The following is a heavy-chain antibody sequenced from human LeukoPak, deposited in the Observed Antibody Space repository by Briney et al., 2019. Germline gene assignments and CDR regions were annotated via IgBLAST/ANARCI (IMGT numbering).Heavy chain of an antibody. V-gene: IGHV3-48*01. CDR1: GFTFSSYS. CDR2: ISSSSSTI. CDR3: ARPIAAGSFGAFDI. Sequence: PGGSLRLSCAASGFTFSSYSMNWVRQAPGKGLEWVSYISSSSSTIYYADSVKGRFTISRDNAKNSLYLQMNSLRAEDTAVYYCARPIAAGSFGAFDIWGQGTMVTVSS. D-gene: IGHD6-25*01. J-gene: IGHJ3*02.